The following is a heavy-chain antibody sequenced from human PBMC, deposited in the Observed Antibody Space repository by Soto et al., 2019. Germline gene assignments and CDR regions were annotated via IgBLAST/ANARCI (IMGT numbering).Heavy chain of an antibody. J-gene: IGHJ5*02. Sequence: QLQLQASGPGLVKPSETLSLTCNVTGFSISSNICYWGWIRQPPGKGLEWIGSIYHSGNTYYNPSLKSLFTISVGTSENHFSLRPNSVTAAATAVYYCARHCEWLATGNWFDPWGQGTLVTVSS. D-gene: IGHD5-12*01. V-gene: IGHV4-39*01. CDR1: GFSISSNICY. CDR3: ARHCEWLATGNWFDP. CDR2: IYHSGNT.